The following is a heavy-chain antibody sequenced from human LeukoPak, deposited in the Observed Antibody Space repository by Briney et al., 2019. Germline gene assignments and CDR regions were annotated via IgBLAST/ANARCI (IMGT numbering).Heavy chain of an antibody. Sequence: PSETLSLTCTVSGGSVSSGSYYWSWIRPPPGKGLEWVGNIYYSGITNYNPSLKSRVTISADASKNQFSLKLNSVTAADTAVYYCARDVRGYSYGGSYDYWGQGTLVTVSS. CDR2: IYYSGIT. CDR1: GGSVSSGSYY. J-gene: IGHJ4*02. D-gene: IGHD5-18*01. CDR3: ARDVRGYSYGGSYDY. V-gene: IGHV4-61*01.